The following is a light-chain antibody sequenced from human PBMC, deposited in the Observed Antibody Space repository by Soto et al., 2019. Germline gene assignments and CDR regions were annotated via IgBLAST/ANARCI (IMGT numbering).Light chain of an antibody. CDR1: QGISNY. Sequence: DIQMTQSPSSLSASVGDRVTITCRASQGISNYLAWYQQKPGKVPQLLIYSASVLQSGVPSRFSGSGSETDVTLTISSLQPEDVATYYCRKYNSALWTFGQGTKVEIK. V-gene: IGKV1-27*01. J-gene: IGKJ1*01. CDR3: RKYNSALWT. CDR2: SAS.